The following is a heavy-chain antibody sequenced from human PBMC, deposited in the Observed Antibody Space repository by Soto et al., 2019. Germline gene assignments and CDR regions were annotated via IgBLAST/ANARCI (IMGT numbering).Heavy chain of an antibody. J-gene: IGHJ4*02. Sequence: TLSLTCTVSGGSINSGDYYWNWIRQPPGKGLEWIGYIYYRGSTDYNPSLKSRVSISIDTSKNQFSLKLNSVTAADTAVYYCARDGFFGRSGYFDYWGQGTLVTVSS. CDR1: GGSINSGDYY. D-gene: IGHD3-3*01. CDR2: IYYRGST. CDR3: ARDGFFGRSGYFDY. V-gene: IGHV4-30-4*01.